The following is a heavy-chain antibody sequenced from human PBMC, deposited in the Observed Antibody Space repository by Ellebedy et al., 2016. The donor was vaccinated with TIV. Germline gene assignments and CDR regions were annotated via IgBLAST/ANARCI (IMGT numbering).Heavy chain of an antibody. CDR2: INPNSGGT. J-gene: IGHJ4*02. Sequence: AASVKVSCKASGYTFTGYYMHWVRQAPGQGLEWMGWINPNSGGTNYAQKFQGWVTMTRDTSISTAYMELSRLRSDDTAVYYCASSPGGFGESFDYWGQGTLVTVSS. CDR3: ASSPGGFGESFDY. CDR1: GYTFTGYY. V-gene: IGHV1-2*04. D-gene: IGHD3-10*01.